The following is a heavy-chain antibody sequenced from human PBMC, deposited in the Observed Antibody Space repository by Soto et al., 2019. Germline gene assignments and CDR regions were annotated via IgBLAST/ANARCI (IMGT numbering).Heavy chain of an antibody. CDR1: GFTFSSYA. CDR2: ISGSGISK. V-gene: IGHV3-23*01. J-gene: IGHJ5*02. Sequence: PGGSLRLSCAASGFTFSSYAMSWVRQAPGKGLEWVSTISGSGISKYYADSVKGRSTISRDNSKNTMYLQMNSLRVEDTAAYFCSKGSFQFGPWAQGTLVTVSS. CDR3: SKGSFQFGP.